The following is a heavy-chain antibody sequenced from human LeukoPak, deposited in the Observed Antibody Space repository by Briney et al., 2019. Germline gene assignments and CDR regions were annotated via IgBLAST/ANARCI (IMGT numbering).Heavy chain of an antibody. Sequence: GGSLRLSCAASGFTFSSYGMHWVRQAPGKGLEWVAFIRYDGSNKYYADSVKGRFTISRDNSKNTLYLQMNSLRAEDTAVYYCAKDDSPLGTYYNFWSGYFTDYWGQGTLVTVSS. J-gene: IGHJ4*02. CDR1: GFTFSSYG. D-gene: IGHD3-3*01. CDR2: IRYDGSNK. V-gene: IGHV3-30*02. CDR3: AKDDSPLGTYYNFWSGYFTDY.